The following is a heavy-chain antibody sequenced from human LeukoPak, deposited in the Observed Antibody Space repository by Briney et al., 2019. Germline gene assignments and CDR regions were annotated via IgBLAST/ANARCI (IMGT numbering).Heavy chain of an antibody. J-gene: IGHJ5*02. Sequence: SVKVSCKASGGTFNTYVGGWVRQAPGQGLEWMGGIIPSSGTTNYAQKFQGRVTITADESTSTAYMDLSSLTSQDTAVYYCARGRSGFDWDDGGGFDPWGQGTLVTVSS. CDR3: ARGRSGFDWDDGGGFDP. V-gene: IGHV1-69*01. CDR1: GGTFNTYV. D-gene: IGHD3-9*01. CDR2: IIPSSGTT.